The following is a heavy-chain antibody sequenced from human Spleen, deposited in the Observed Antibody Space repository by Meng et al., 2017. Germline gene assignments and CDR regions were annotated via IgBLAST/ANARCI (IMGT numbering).Heavy chain of an antibody. CDR1: GFTFSSYS. CDR2: ITSSSSYI. V-gene: IGHV3-21*01. D-gene: IGHD1-1*01. CDR3: ARVEINANWNDDLVY. Sequence: GGSLRLSCAASGFTFSSYSLNWVRQAPGKGLEWVSSITSSSSYIYYAASVKGRFTISRDNAKNSLYLQMTSLRAEDTAVYYCARVEINANWNDDLVYWGQGTLVTVSS. J-gene: IGHJ4*02.